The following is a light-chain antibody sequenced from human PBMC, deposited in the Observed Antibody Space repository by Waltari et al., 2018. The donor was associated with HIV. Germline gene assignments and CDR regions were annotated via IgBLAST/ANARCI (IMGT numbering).Light chain of an antibody. CDR1: SNAVGFYNY. Sequence: QSALTQPASVFGSPGQSITIACPGTSNAVGFYNYVPWYQQHPGKAPKLMIHDVSTRPSGVSYRFSGSKSGNTASLTISGLQAEDEADYYCSSYTSSDTYVFGTGTKVTVL. CDR2: DVS. V-gene: IGLV2-14*01. CDR3: SSYTSSDTYV. J-gene: IGLJ1*01.